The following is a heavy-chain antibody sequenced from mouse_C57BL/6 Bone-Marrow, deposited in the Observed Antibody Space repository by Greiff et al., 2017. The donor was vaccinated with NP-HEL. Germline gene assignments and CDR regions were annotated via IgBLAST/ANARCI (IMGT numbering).Heavy chain of an antibody. CDR1: GYAFSSSW. D-gene: IGHD3-2*02. CDR3: AKDSSGFPYCAMDY. J-gene: IGHJ4*01. V-gene: IGHV1-82*01. CDR2: IYPGDGDT. Sequence: QVQLQQSGPELVKPGASVKISCKASGYAFSSSWMNWVKQRPGKGLEWIGRIYPGDGDTNYNGKFKGKATLTADKSSSTAYMQLSSLTSEDSAVYFCAKDSSGFPYCAMDYWGQGTSVTVSS.